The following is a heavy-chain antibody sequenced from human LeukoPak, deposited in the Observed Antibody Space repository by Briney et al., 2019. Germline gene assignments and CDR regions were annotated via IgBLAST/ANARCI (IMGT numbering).Heavy chain of an antibody. V-gene: IGHV1-69*13. CDR1: GGTFSSYA. J-gene: IGHJ3*02. CDR3: ARVRLSSSTSFAFDI. CDR2: IIPIFGTA. Sequence: ASVKVSCKASGGTFSSYAISWVRQAPGQGLEWMGGIIPIFGTANYAQKFQGRVTITADESTSTAYMELSSLRSEDTAVYYCARVRLSSSTSFAFDIWGQGTMVTVSS. D-gene: IGHD2-2*01.